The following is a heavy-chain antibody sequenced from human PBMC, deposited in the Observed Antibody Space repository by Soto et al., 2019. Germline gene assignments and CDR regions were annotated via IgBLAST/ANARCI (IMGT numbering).Heavy chain of an antibody. V-gene: IGHV1-69*02. Sequence: QVHLVQSGAEVKKPGSSVKVSCKAAGGTFSTYTLIWVRQAPGQGLEWMGRIIPMLTVTNSAQKFQGRVTLTADKSTNTAFMALTSLRSDDTAVYYCSIGSWSAETFDVWGQGTMVTVSS. D-gene: IGHD2-2*01. J-gene: IGHJ3*01. CDR2: IIPMLTVT. CDR3: SIGSWSAETFDV. CDR1: GGTFSTYT.